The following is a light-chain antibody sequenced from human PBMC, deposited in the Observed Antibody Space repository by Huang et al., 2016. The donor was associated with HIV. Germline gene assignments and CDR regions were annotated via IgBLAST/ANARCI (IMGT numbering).Light chain of an antibody. Sequence: EVVLTQSPDTLSVSPRERATLSCKTSQSINNNLAWYQHKPGQAPRLLIYRTSTRATGVPARFIGGGSGTEFTLTISNLQSEDFGIYYFQQCSNWPPIYTFGQGTKLEI. V-gene: IGKV3-15*01. CDR3: QQCSNWPPIYT. CDR2: RTS. CDR1: QSINNN. J-gene: IGKJ2*01.